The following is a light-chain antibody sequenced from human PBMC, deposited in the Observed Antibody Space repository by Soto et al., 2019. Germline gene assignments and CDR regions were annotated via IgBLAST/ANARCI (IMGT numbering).Light chain of an antibody. V-gene: IGKV1-39*01. Sequence: DIQMTQSPSSLSASVGDRVTITCRTTQSINIYLNWYQQKTAEAPKLLIFAASTLQSGVPSRFSGSGVGTHFSLTISNLQPEDFGTYYCQQSHNKFPLTFGGGTKVEIK. CDR3: QQSHNKFPLT. CDR2: AAS. CDR1: QSINIY. J-gene: IGKJ4*01.